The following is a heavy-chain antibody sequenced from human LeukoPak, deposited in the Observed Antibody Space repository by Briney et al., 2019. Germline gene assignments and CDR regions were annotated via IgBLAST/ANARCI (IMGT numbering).Heavy chain of an antibody. CDR1: GFTVSSNY. V-gene: IGHV3-66*02. Sequence: GGSLRLSCAASGFTVSSNYMSWVRQAPGKGLEWVSVIYSGGSAYYADSVKGRFTISRDNSKNTLYLQMNSLRAEDTAVYYCASEGGYDFWSGYYRRAFDYWGQGTLVTVSS. D-gene: IGHD3-3*01. CDR3: ASEGGYDFWSGYYRRAFDY. J-gene: IGHJ4*02. CDR2: IYSGGSA.